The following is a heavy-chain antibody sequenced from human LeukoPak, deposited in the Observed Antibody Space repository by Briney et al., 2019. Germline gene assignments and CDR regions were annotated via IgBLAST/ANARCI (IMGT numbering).Heavy chain of an antibody. CDR1: GGTFSSYA. Sequence: SVKVSCKASGGTFSSYAISWVRQAPGQGLEWMGGIIPIFGTTNYAQKFQGRVTMTTDTSTSTAYMELRSLRSDDTAVYYCARDFAITMVRGVIGFDPWGQGTLVTVSS. V-gene: IGHV1-69*05. J-gene: IGHJ5*02. D-gene: IGHD3-10*01. CDR3: ARDFAITMVRGVIGFDP. CDR2: IIPIFGTT.